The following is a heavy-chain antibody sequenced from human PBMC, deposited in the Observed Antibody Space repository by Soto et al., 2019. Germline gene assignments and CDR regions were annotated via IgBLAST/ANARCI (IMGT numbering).Heavy chain of an antibody. CDR3: ARTPFYCTNGVCHSVFDY. D-gene: IGHD2-8*01. J-gene: IGHJ4*02. CDR2: IYYSGST. Sequence: SETLSLTCTVSGGSISSYYWSWIRQPPGKGLEWIGYIYYSGSTNYNPSLKSRVTISVDTSKNQFSLKLSSVTAADTVVYYCARTPFYCTNGVCHSVFDYWGQGTLVTVSS. CDR1: GGSISSYY. V-gene: IGHV4-59*01.